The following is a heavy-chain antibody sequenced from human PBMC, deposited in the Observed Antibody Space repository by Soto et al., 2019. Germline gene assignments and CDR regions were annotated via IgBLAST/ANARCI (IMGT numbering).Heavy chain of an antibody. CDR2: ISSSSSNT. CDR3: AKTVQFPVTPAPFDY. J-gene: IGHJ4*02. Sequence: SGGSLRLSCAASGFTFSSYSMNWVRQAPGKGLEWVSAISSSSSNTYYADSVKGRFTISRDNSKNTLYLQMNSLRAEDTAVYYCAKTVQFPVTPAPFDYWGQGTLVTVSS. D-gene: IGHD4-4*01. V-gene: IGHV3-21*04. CDR1: GFTFSSYS.